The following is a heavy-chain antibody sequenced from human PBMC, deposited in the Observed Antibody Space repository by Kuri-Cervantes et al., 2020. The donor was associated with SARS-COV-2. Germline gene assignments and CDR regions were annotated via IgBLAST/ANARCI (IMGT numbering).Heavy chain of an antibody. V-gene: IGHV3-30*07. CDR2: ISYDGSNK. J-gene: IGHJ4*02. D-gene: IGHD2-15*01. Sequence: LSLTCAASGFTFSSYAMHWVRQAPGKGLEWVAVISYDGSNKYYADSVKGRFTISRDNSKNTLYLQMNSLRAEDTAVYYCAKTDCSGGSCYLADYWGQGTLVTVSS. CDR1: GFTFSSYA. CDR3: AKTDCSGGSCYLADY.